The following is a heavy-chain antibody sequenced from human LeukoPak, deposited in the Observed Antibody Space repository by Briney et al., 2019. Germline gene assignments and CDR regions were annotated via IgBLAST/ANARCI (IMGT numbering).Heavy chain of an antibody. J-gene: IGHJ4*02. CDR3: ARVGYAGSYYDTDY. CDR2: INPSGGGT. D-gene: IGHD3-10*01. CDR1: GYTFTGYY. V-gene: IGHV1-46*01. Sequence: ASVKVSCKASGYTFTGYYMHWVRQAPGQGLEWMGWINPSGGGTTYAQKFQGRVTMTRDTSTSTVYMELSSLRSEDTAVYYCARVGYAGSYYDTDYWGQGTLVTVSS.